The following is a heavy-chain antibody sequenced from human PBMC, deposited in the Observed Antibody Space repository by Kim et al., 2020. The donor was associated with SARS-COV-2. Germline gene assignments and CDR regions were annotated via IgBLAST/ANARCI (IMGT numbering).Heavy chain of an antibody. Sequence: GGSLRLSCIASGFIFSNYAITWVRQAPAKGLEWDSAVRSNGHDTYYADSVKGRFTISRDNSKNIVYLQMNSLTAEATAGYYCAKEDGNYPVVRIDHWGQG. V-gene: IGHV3-23*01. CDR2: VRSNGHDT. D-gene: IGHD1-26*01. J-gene: IGHJ4*02. CDR1: GFIFSNYA. CDR3: AKEDGNYPVVRIDH.